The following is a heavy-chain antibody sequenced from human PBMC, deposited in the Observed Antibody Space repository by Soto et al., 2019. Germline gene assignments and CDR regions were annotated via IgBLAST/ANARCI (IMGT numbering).Heavy chain of an antibody. CDR3: ARGRGYSYGYFDY. Sequence: EVPLVESGGGLVQPGGSLRLSCAASGFTFSDHYMDWVRQAPGQGLEWVGRSRNKANSYTTEYAASVKGRFTISRDDSKNSLYLQMNSLKTEDTAVYYCARGRGYSYGYFDYWGQGTLVTVSS. V-gene: IGHV3-72*01. J-gene: IGHJ4*02. D-gene: IGHD5-18*01. CDR2: SRNKANSYTT. CDR1: GFTFSDHY.